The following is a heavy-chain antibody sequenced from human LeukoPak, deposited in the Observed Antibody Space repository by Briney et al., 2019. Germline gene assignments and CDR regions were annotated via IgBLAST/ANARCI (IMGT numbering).Heavy chain of an antibody. V-gene: IGHV1-18*01. CDR3: ARAPPYSSSWYWFDP. D-gene: IGHD6-13*01. CDR1: GYTFTSYG. CDR2: LSAYNGNT. J-gene: IGHJ5*02. Sequence: ASVKVSCKASGYTFTSYGISWVRQAPGQGLEWMGWLSAYNGNTNYAQKLQGRVTMTTDTSTSTAYMELRSLRSDDTAVYYCARAPPYSSSWYWFDPWGQGTLVTVSS.